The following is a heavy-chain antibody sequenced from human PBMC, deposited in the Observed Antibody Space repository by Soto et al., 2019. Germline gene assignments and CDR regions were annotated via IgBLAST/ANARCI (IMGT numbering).Heavy chain of an antibody. CDR3: ASRPETGEGPWFDP. V-gene: IGHV1-69*06. J-gene: IGHJ5*02. CDR1: GGTFVSYA. CDR2: IIPIFGTA. Sequence: SGKVSCKASGGTFVSYAIRSLRQSPEQGLEWMGWIIPIFGTANYAQKFQGRVTITADKSTSTANMELSSLRSEDTAVYYWASRPETGEGPWFDPWGHATLVTGS. D-gene: IGHD7-27*01.